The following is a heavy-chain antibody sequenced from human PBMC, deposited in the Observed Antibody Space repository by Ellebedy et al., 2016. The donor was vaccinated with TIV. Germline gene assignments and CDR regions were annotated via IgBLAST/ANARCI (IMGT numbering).Heavy chain of an antibody. CDR2: ISYDGSNK. J-gene: IGHJ6*02. CDR1: GFTFSSYG. D-gene: IGHD1-7*01. CDR3: ARCPIQNWNYSGIYYYYYYGMDV. Sequence: GESLKISXAASGFTFSSYGMHWVRQAPGKGLEWVAVISYDGSNKYYADSVKGRFTISRDNSKNTLYLQMNSLRAEDTAVYYCARCPIQNWNYSGIYYYYYYGMDVWGQGTTVTVSS. V-gene: IGHV3-30*03.